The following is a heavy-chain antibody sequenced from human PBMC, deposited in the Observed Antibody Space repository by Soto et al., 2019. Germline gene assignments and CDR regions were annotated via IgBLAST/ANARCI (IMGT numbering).Heavy chain of an antibody. CDR3: ANSPGRYCSGGSCYPFDY. V-gene: IGHV3-23*01. Sequence: EVQLLESGGGLVQPGGSLRLSCAASGFTFSSYAMSWVRQAPGKGLEWVSAISGSGGSTYYADSVKGRFTISRDNSKYTLYLQMSSLRAEDTAVYYCANSPGRYCSGGSCYPFDYWGQGTMVTVSS. J-gene: IGHJ4*02. D-gene: IGHD2-15*01. CDR2: ISGSGGST. CDR1: GFTFSSYA.